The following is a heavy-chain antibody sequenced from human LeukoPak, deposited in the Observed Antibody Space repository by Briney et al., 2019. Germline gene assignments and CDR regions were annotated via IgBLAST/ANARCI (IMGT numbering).Heavy chain of an antibody. CDR2: ISSSGSYI. D-gene: IGHD6-6*01. CDR3: ARVSSIAARRHFDY. V-gene: IGHV3-21*01. J-gene: IGHJ4*02. CDR1: GFTFSSYS. Sequence: GGSLRLSCAASGFTFSSYSMNWVRQAPGKGLEWVSSISSSGSYIYYADSVKGRFTISRDNAKNSLYLQMNSLRAEDTAVYYCARVSSIAARRHFDYWGQGTLVTVSS.